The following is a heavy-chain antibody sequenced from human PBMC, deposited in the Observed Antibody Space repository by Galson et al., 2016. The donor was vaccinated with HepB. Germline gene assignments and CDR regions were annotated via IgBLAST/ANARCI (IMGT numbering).Heavy chain of an antibody. Sequence: SLRLSCATSGFTFTRYSMYWVRQAPGKGLEWISSISSSSTYIYYADSVKGRFTVSRDNAETSLYLQMSNLRVEDTGVYYCARYSAYWGQGTLVTVSS. CDR1: GFTFTRYS. CDR2: ISSSSTYI. D-gene: IGHD2-21*01. J-gene: IGHJ4*02. CDR3: ARYSAY. V-gene: IGHV3-21*03.